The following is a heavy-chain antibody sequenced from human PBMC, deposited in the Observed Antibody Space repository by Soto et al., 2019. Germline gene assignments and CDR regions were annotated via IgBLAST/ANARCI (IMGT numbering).Heavy chain of an antibody. CDR3: VRDSWSQY. CDR1: GFPFSSKY. J-gene: IGHJ1*01. CDR2: IHNGGET. D-gene: IGHD2-15*01. V-gene: IGHV3-66*01. Sequence: PVGSRTLACAVSGFPFSSKYLNWVRQAPGKGLEWVSIIHNGGETYYADSVKGRFTVSRDNSKNTVFFQLVSLGVEDSDVYHCVRDSWSQYWGQGTLVTVSA.